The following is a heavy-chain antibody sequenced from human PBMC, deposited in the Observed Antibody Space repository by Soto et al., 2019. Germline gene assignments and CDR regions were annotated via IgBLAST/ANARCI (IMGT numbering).Heavy chain of an antibody. D-gene: IGHD1-26*01. J-gene: IGHJ3*02. CDR2: INSDGSST. CDR1: GFTFSSYW. Sequence: GCLRCSGSASGFTFSSYWMHWVRQAPGKGLVWVSRINSDGSSTSYADSVKGRFTISRDNAKNTLYLQMNSLRAEDTAVYYCASFSGSYYNAFDIWGQGTMVTVS. V-gene: IGHV3-74*01. CDR3: ASFSGSYYNAFDI.